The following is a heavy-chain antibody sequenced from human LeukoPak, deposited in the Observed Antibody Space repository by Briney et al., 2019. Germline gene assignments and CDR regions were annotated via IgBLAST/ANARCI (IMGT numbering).Heavy chain of an antibody. V-gene: IGHV3-49*03. CDR1: GFTFGDYA. Sequence: GGSLRLSCTASGFTFGDYAMSWFRQAPGKGLEGVGFIRSKAYGGTTEYAASVKGRFTISGDDSKSIAYLQMNSLKTEDTAVYYCTRDQFRGVVTAAFDYWGQGTLVTVSS. J-gene: IGHJ4*02. CDR3: TRDQFRGVVTAAFDY. CDR2: IRSKAYGGTT. D-gene: IGHD2-21*02.